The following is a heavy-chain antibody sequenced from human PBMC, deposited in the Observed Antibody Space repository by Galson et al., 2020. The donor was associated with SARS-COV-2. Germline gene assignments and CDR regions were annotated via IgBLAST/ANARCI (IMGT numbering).Heavy chain of an antibody. D-gene: IGHD6-13*01. Sequence: LSLTCAASGFTFSDYYMSWIRQAPGKGLEWVSYISSSGSTIYYADSVKGRFTISRDNAKNSLYLQMNSLRAEDTAVYYCARERGIARDYGMDVWAQGTTVTVSS. V-gene: IGHV3-11*01. J-gene: IGHJ6*02. CDR2: ISSSGSTI. CDR3: ARERGIARDYGMDV. CDR1: GFTFSDYY.